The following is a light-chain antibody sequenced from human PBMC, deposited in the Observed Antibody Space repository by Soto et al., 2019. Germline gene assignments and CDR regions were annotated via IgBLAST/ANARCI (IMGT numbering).Light chain of an antibody. V-gene: IGKV3-20*01. Sequence: SVLTQSPGTLSLSPGERATLSCRATQSVTNNYFAWYQQKPGQSPRLLIYGVSSRATDIPDRFSGSGSGTDFTLTISRLEPEDFVVYYCQQYSTLPHMFGQGTNLEVK. CDR1: QSVTNNY. CDR3: QQYSTLPHM. CDR2: GVS. J-gene: IGKJ2*01.